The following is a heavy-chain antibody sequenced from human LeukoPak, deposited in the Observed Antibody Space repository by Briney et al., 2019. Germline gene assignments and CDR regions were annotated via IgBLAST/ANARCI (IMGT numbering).Heavy chain of an antibody. V-gene: IGHV3-30*02. J-gene: IGHJ4*02. CDR3: ARENSENRKALPL. Sequence: GGSLRLSCAASGFTFSSYGMHWVRQAPGKGLEWVAFIRYDGSNKYYADSVKGRFTISRDNSKNTLYLQMNSLRAEDTAVYYCARENSENRKALPLWGQGTLVTVSS. CDR1: GFTFSSYG. D-gene: IGHD1-14*01. CDR2: IRYDGSNK.